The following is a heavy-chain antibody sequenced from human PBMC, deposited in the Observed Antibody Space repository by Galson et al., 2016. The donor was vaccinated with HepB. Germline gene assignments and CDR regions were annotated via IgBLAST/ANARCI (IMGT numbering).Heavy chain of an antibody. CDR1: GGSISGDYY. D-gene: IGHD1-1*01. J-gene: IGHJ3*02. Sequence: TLSLTCTVSGGSISGDYYWSWIRQHPGKGLEWIGYIYYSGRTYYHPSLQSRLTISVDTSQNQFSLKLTSVTAADTALYYCARAPYFGSNSRGAFQIWGQGTKATVSS. V-gene: IGHV4-31*03. CDR2: IYYSGRT. CDR3: ARAPYFGSNSRGAFQI.